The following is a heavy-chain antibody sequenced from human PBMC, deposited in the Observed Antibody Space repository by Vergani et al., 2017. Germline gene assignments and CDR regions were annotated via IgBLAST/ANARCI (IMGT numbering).Heavy chain of an antibody. Sequence: QVQLQESGPGLVKPSQTLSLTCTVSVGSISSGSYYWSWIRQPAGKGLEWIGRIYTSGSTNYNPSLKSRVTISVDTSKNQFSLKLSSVTAADTAVYYCARDGGRGCSGGSCYLRFDPWGQGTLVTVSS. CDR2: IYTSGST. CDR1: VGSISSGSYY. J-gene: IGHJ5*02. V-gene: IGHV4-61*02. D-gene: IGHD2-15*01. CDR3: ARDGGRGCSGGSCYLRFDP.